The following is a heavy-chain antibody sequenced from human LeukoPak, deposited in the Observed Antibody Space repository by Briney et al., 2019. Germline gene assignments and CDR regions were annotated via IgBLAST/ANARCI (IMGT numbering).Heavy chain of an antibody. CDR3: ARDLTGYGDYFDY. Sequence: NPSETLSLTCTVSGGSISSYYWSWIRQPPGKGLEWIGYIYYSGSTNYNPSLKSRVTISVDTSKNQFSLKLSSVTAADTAVYYCARDLTGYGDYFDYWGQGTLVTVYS. D-gene: IGHD4-17*01. J-gene: IGHJ4*02. CDR2: IYYSGST. V-gene: IGHV4-59*01. CDR1: GGSISSYY.